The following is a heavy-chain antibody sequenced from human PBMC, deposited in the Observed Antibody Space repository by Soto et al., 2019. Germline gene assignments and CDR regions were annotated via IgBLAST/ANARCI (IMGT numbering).Heavy chain of an antibody. D-gene: IGHD3-22*01. V-gene: IGHV1-3*01. CDR3: ARRSPGGYYHYFDY. Sequence: RASVKVSCKASGYTFTSYAMHWVRQAPGQRLEWMGWINAGNGNTKYSQKFQDRVTITRDTSASTAYMELSSLRSEDTAVYYCARRSPGGYYHYFDYWGQGTLVTVSS. J-gene: IGHJ4*02. CDR2: INAGNGNT. CDR1: GYTFTSYA.